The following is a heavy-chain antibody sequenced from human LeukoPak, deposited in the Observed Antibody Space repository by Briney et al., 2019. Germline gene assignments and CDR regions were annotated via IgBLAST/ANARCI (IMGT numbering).Heavy chain of an antibody. Sequence: GGSLRLSCAASGFTFSTYSMTWVRQAPGKGLEWVSYISSSSSTIYYGGSVKGRFTVSRDNAKNSLYLQMNSLRAEDTAVYFCARDSYSKNDYWGQGTLVTVSS. V-gene: IGHV3-48*01. CDR2: ISSSSSTI. J-gene: IGHJ4*02. CDR1: GFTFSTYS. D-gene: IGHD4-11*01. CDR3: ARDSYSKNDY.